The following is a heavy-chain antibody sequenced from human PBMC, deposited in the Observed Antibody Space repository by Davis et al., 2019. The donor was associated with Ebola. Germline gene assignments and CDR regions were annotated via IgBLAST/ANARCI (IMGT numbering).Heavy chain of an antibody. CDR1: GGSISSSSCY. J-gene: IGHJ6*03. CDR3: ARGPYYYMDV. V-gene: IGHV4-39*07. CDR2: IYYSGST. Sequence: PSETLSLTCSVSGGSISSSSCYWGWIRQPPGKGLEWIGTIYYSGSTYYNPSLKSRVTISVDTSKNQFSLKLSSVTAADTAVYYCARGPYYYMDVWGKGTTVTVSS.